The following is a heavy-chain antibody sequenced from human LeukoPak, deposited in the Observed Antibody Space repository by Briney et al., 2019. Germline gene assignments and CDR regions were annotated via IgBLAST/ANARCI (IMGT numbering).Heavy chain of an antibody. CDR2: INPNSGGT. CDR3: ARPNFWSGYYQGY. D-gene: IGHD3-3*01. Sequence: ASVKVSCKASGYTFTGYYMHWVRQAPGQGLEWMGWINPNSGGTNYAQKFQGRVTMTRDTSISTAYMELSRLRSNDTAVYYCARPNFWSGYYQGYWGQGTLVTVSS. CDR1: GYTFTGYY. J-gene: IGHJ4*02. V-gene: IGHV1-2*02.